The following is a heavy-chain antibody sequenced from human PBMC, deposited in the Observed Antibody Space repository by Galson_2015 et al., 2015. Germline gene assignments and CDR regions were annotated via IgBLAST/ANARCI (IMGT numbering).Heavy chain of an antibody. CDR3: ARHPYGSGSHYDY. J-gene: IGHJ4*02. CDR1: GYSFTGYW. Sequence: QSGAAVKKPGESLKISCKGSGYSFTGYWVGWVRQMPGKGLEWMGIIYPGDSDTRYSPSFQGQVTISADKSISTAYLQWISLKASDTAMYYCARHPYGSGSHYDYWGQGTLVTVSS. V-gene: IGHV5-51*01. D-gene: IGHD3-10*01. CDR2: IYPGDSDT.